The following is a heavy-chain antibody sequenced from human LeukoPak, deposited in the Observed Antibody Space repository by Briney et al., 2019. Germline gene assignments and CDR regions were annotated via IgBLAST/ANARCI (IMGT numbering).Heavy chain of an antibody. D-gene: IGHD6-6*01. Sequence: GESLKISCKGSGYIFTNSWIGWVRQMPGKGLEWMGIIYPGYSDTRYSPSFQGQVTISADKSISTAYLQWSSLKASDTAMYYCARLSAARSFDYWGQGTLVTVSS. CDR3: ARLSAARSFDY. CDR2: IYPGYSDT. J-gene: IGHJ4*02. V-gene: IGHV5-51*01. CDR1: GYIFTNSW.